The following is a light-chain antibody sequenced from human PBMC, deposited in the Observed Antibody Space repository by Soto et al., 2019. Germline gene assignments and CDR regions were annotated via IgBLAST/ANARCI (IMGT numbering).Light chain of an antibody. CDR3: TSYASSSTRV. V-gene: IGLV2-14*01. CDR2: DVS. Sequence: QSALTQPASVSGSPGQSIAISCTGTSSDVGGYNYVSWYQQHPGKAPKLMIYDVSNRPSGVSNRSAGSKSGNTASLTISGLDAEEEADYCCTSYASSSTRVFGTGTKLTVL. J-gene: IGLJ1*01. CDR1: SSDVGGYNY.